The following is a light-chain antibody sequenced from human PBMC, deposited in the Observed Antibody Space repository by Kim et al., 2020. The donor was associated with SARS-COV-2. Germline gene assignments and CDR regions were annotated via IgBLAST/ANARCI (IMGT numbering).Light chain of an antibody. Sequence: GQTVRITCQGDSLRRYYASWYQQKQGQAPVLVVYDKNNRPSGIPDRFSGSSSGNTATLTITGAQAADEADYYCNSRDRDSTGNLYVFGPGTKVTVL. CDR1: SLRRYY. J-gene: IGLJ1*01. CDR3: NSRDRDSTGNLYV. CDR2: DKN. V-gene: IGLV3-19*01.